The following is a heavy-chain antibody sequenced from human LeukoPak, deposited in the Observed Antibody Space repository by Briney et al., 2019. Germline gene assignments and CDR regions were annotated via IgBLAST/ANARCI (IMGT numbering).Heavy chain of an antibody. CDR2: INHSGST. CDR1: GGSFSGYY. V-gene: IGHV4-34*01. J-gene: IGHJ4*02. CDR3: ATGYSSTWYYFDY. D-gene: IGHD6-13*01. Sequence: SETLSLTCAVYGGSFSGYYWSWIRQPPGKGLQWIGEINHSGSTNYNPSLKSRVTISADTSKDQFSLKLASVTAADTAVYYCATGYSSTWYYFDYWGQGTLVTVSS.